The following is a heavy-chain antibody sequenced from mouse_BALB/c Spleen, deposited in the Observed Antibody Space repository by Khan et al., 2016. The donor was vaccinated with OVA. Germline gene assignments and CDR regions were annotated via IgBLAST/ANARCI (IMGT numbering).Heavy chain of an antibody. V-gene: IGHV2-2*02. CDR2: IWSVGST. J-gene: IGHJ3*01. D-gene: IGHD2-4*01. CDR3: AKNYDYDEGLAY. CDR1: GFSLTSYG. Sequence: QMQLKASGPGLVPPSQSLSITCTVSGFSLTSYGVHWVRQSPGKGLEWLGVIWSVGSTDYNAAFISSLNISKDNSKSQAFFKRNSLQANDTAIYYCAKNYDYDEGLAYWGQGTLVTVSA.